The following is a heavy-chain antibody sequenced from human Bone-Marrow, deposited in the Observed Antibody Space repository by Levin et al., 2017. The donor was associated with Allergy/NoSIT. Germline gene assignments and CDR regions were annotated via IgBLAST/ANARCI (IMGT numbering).Heavy chain of an antibody. CDR2: IGTAADS. CDR1: GFTFSSYD. J-gene: IGHJ4*02. V-gene: IGHV3-13*04. Sequence: ASETLSLTCAASGFTFSSYDMHWVRQATGRGLEWVSAIGTAADSYYSGSVKGRFTVSRDNAKNSFYLQMNSLRAGDTAVYYCARVALPRYCTSTSCYDSGYYGDYWGQGTLVTVS. D-gene: IGHD2-2*01. CDR3: ARVALPRYCTSTSCYDSGYYGDY.